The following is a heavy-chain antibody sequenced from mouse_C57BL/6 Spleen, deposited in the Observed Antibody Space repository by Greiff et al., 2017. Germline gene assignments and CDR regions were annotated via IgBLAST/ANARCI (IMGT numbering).Heavy chain of an antibody. Sequence: VQLQQSGAELVRPGTSVTMSCKASGYTFTNYWIGWAKQRPGHGLEWIGDIYPGGGYTNYNEKFKGKATLTADKSSSTAYMQFSSLTSEDSAIYYCARWLVRADYYFDYGGQGTTLTVSS. CDR2: IYPGGGYT. D-gene: IGHD2-3*01. CDR3: ARWLVRADYYFDY. CDR1: GYTFTNYW. V-gene: IGHV1-63*01. J-gene: IGHJ2*01.